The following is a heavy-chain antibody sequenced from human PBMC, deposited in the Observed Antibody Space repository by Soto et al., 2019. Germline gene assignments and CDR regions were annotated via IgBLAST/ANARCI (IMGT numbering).Heavy chain of an antibody. J-gene: IGHJ5*02. CDR2: INHSGST. CDR1: VLSFSGYC. D-gene: IGHD1-26*01. CDR3: ARERKPIIVGDNNWFDP. V-gene: IGHV4-34*01. Sequence: SETLSLTCSLYVLSFSGYCCSWVRQPAVKGLEWIGEINHSGSTNYNPSLKSRFTISVDTSKNQFSLKLSSVTAADTAVYYCARERKPIIVGDNNWFDPWGQGTLVTVSS.